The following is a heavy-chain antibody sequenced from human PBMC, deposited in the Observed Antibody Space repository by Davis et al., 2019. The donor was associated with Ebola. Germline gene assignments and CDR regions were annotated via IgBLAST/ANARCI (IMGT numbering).Heavy chain of an antibody. D-gene: IGHD6-19*01. CDR3: ARKTDYSSAEDAFDI. V-gene: IGHV3-7*01. Sequence: GGSLRLSCAASGFIFSNYWMSWVRQAPGKGPEWVAIIKVDGGEEYYVDSVKGRFTISRDNAKNTLYLQMNSLTAEDTAVYYCARKTDYSSAEDAFDIWGQGTMVTVSS. CDR2: IKVDGGEE. CDR1: GFIFSNYW. J-gene: IGHJ3*02.